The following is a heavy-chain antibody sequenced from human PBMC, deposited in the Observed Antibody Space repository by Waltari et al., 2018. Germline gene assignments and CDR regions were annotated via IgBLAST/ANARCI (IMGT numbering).Heavy chain of an antibody. V-gene: IGHV1-46*01. D-gene: IGHD6-13*01. CDR1: GYTFTSYY. CDR2: INPSAGRT. CDR3: ARNPRAAAGMGFHYYYYGMDV. J-gene: IGHJ6*02. Sequence: QVQLVQSGAEVKKPGASVKVSCKASGYTFTSYYMHWVRQAPGQGLEWRGIINPSAGRTSYEQKFQGSVTMTRDTSTSTVYMELSSLRAEDTAVYYCARNPRAAAGMGFHYYYYGMDVWGQGTAVTVSS.